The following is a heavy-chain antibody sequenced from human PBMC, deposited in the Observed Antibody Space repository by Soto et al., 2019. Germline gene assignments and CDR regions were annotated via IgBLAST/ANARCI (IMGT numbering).Heavy chain of an antibody. V-gene: IGHV3-15*01. CDR1: VFTFSNAW. Sequence: PGGSLRLSCAASVFTFSNAWMSWVRQGPGKGLEWVGRIKSKTDGGTTDYAAPVKGRFTISRDDSKNTLFLQMNSLKTEDTAVYYCTTNPLGAYWNYVNNWFDPWGQGTLVTVSS. J-gene: IGHJ5*02. CDR2: IKSKTDGGTT. CDR3: TTNPLGAYWNYVNNWFDP. D-gene: IGHD1-7*01.